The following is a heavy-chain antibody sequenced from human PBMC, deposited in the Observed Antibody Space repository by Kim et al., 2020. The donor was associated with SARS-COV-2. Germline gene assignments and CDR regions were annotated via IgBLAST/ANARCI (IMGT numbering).Heavy chain of an antibody. CDR3: AKRPRIASTGMDDFFRD. CDR1: GFSFGNYA. D-gene: IGHD6-13*01. V-gene: IGHV3-23*01. CDR2: ISGTGGST. J-gene: IGHJ1*01. Sequence: GGSLRLSCAASGFSFGNYAMSWVRQAPGKGLEWVSAISGTGGSTFYADSVKGRFTVSRDNSKNTLYLQLNILRAEDTAVYYCAKRPRIASTGMDDFFRDWGQGALVTVSS.